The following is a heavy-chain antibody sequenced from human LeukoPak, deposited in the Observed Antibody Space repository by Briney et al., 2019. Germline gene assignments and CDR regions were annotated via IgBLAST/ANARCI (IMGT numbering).Heavy chain of an antibody. D-gene: IGHD2-2*01. Sequence: SETLSLTCTVSGGSISSYYWSWIRQPPGKGLEWIGYIYTSGSTNYNPSLKSRVTMSVDTSKNQFSLKLSSVAAADTAVYYCARVASPSSYWYFDLWGRGTLVTVSS. CDR3: ARVASPSSYWYFDL. V-gene: IGHV4-4*08. CDR2: IYTSGST. J-gene: IGHJ2*01. CDR1: GGSISSYY.